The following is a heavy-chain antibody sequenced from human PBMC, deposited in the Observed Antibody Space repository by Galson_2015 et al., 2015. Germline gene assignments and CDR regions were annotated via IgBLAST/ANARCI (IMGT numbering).Heavy chain of an antibody. CDR2: INTNTGNP. CDR3: AMSIAAAGIWFDY. V-gene: IGHV7-4-1*02. J-gene: IGHJ4*02. Sequence: SVKVSCKASGYTFTSYAMNWVRQAPGQGLEWMGWINTNTGNPTYAQGFTGRFVFSLDTSVSTAYLQISSLKAEDTAVYYCAMSIAAAGIWFDYWGQGTLVTVSS. D-gene: IGHD6-13*01. CDR1: GYTFTSYA.